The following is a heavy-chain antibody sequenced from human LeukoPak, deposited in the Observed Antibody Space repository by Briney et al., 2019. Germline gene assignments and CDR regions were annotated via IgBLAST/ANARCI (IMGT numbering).Heavy chain of an antibody. Sequence: SETLSLTCTVSGGSISSSSSDYYWGWVRQPPGKGLEWIGSMYYSGNTYDNPSLKGRVTISVDTSKNQFSLKLSSVTAADTAVYYCARRPPVGYGEYETDYWGQGTLVTVSS. CDR2: MYYSGNT. J-gene: IGHJ4*02. D-gene: IGHD4-17*01. CDR3: ARRPPVGYGEYETDY. V-gene: IGHV4-39*01. CDR1: GGSISSSSSDYY.